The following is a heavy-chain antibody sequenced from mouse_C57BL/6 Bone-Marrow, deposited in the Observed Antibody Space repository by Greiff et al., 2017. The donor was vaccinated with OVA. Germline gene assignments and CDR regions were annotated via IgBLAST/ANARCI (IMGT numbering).Heavy chain of an antibody. CDR3: ARSDLWSYFDY. CDR1: GFTFTDYY. CDR2: IRHKANGYTT. V-gene: IGHV7-3*01. J-gene: IGHJ2*01. Sequence: EVMLVESGGGLVQPGGSLSLSCAASGFTFTDYYMSWVRQPPGKALEWLGFIRHKANGYTTEYSASVKGRFTISRDTSQSILYLQMNALRAEDSATYYCARSDLWSYFDYWGQGTTLTVSS. D-gene: IGHD1-1*02.